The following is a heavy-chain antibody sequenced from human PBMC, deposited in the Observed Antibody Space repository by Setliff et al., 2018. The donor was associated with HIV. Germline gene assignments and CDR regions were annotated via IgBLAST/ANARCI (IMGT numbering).Heavy chain of an antibody. CDR1: GGTFSSYS. CDR3: ARDPTGGAARFDY. V-gene: IGHV1-69*13. D-gene: IGHD6-6*01. J-gene: IGHJ4*02. Sequence: ASVKVSCKASGGTFSSYSINWVRQAPGQGLEWMGGIIPIYGTPIYAQKFQGRVTITADESTSTAYMELSSLRSEDTAVYYCARDPTGGAARFDYWGQGTLVTVSS. CDR2: IIPIYGTP.